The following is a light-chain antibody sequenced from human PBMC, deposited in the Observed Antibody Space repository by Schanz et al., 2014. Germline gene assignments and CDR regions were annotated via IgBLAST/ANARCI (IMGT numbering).Light chain of an antibody. V-gene: IGLV2-8*01. CDR3: SSYSGSNTAYV. CDR2: KVT. Sequence: QSALTQPPSASGSPGQSVTISCTGTSSDVGGYNFVSWYQQIPGKAPKLMIYKVTQRPSGVPDRFSGSKSGNTASLTISGAQAEDEADYYCSSYSGSNTAYVFGTGTKLTVL. J-gene: IGLJ1*01. CDR1: SSDVGGYNF.